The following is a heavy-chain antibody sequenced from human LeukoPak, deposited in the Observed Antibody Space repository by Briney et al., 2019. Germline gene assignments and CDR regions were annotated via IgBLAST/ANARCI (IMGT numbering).Heavy chain of an antibody. CDR3: ARGPNYCSSTSCYATGFDY. D-gene: IGHD2-2*01. CDR2: IKQDGSEK. J-gene: IGHJ4*02. Sequence: GGSLRLSCAASGFTFSSYWMTWVRQAPGKGPEWVANIKQDGSEKYYVDSVKGRFTISRDTAKNSLYLQMNSLRAEDTAVYYCARGPNYCSSTSCYATGFDYWGQGTLVTVSS. CDR1: GFTFSSYW. V-gene: IGHV3-7*01.